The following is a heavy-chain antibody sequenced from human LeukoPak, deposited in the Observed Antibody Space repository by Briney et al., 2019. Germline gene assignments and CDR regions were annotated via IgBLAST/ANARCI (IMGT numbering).Heavy chain of an antibody. CDR1: GYTLTKLS. D-gene: IGHD3-10*01. J-gene: IGHJ4*02. CDR3: ATLTMVRGVRSDY. Sequence: ASVKVSCKVSGYTLTKLSMHWVRQAPGKGLEWMGCFDPEDGETIYAQKFQGRVTMTEDTSTDTAYMELSSLRSEATAVYYCATLTMVRGVRSDYWGQGTLVTAPS. CDR2: FDPEDGET. V-gene: IGHV1-24*01.